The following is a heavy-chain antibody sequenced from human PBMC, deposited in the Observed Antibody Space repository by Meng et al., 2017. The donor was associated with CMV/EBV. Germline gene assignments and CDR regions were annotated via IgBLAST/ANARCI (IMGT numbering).Heavy chain of an antibody. V-gene: IGHV3-66*02. CDR1: GFTVSSNY. CDR2: IYSGGST. D-gene: IGHD2/OR15-2a*01. Sequence: GESLKISCAASGFTVSSNYMSWVRQAPGKGLEWVSVIYSGGSTYYADSVKGRFTISRDNSKNTPYLQMNSLRAEDTAVYYCARKIVDDAFDIWGQGTMVTVSS. J-gene: IGHJ3*02. CDR3: ARKIVDDAFDI.